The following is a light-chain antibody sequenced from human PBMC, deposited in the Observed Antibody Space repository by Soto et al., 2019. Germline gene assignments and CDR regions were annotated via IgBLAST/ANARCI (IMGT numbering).Light chain of an antibody. CDR1: SSNIGAGYD. Sequence: QLVLTQPPSVSGAPGQRVTISCTGSSSNIGAGYDVHWYQQLPGTAPKVLIYGNSDRPSGVPDRFSGSKSGTSAFLAITGLQAEDEADYYCQSYDSSLSVLYVFGTGTKVTVL. J-gene: IGLJ1*01. V-gene: IGLV1-40*01. CDR3: QSYDSSLSVLYV. CDR2: GNS.